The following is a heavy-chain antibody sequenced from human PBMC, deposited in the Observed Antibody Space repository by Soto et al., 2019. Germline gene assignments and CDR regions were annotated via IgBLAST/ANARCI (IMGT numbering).Heavy chain of an antibody. J-gene: IGHJ4*02. D-gene: IGHD6-13*01. Sequence: SLRLSWAASGFTFNRYGLHRVRQAPGKGLEGVAEIWDDGSNKYYADTVKGRFTISSDNSTNTLYLQMNSLRAEDTDVYYCGRARIAAAGKAHCENRGQRTLV. CDR1: GFTFNRYG. CDR3: GRARIAAAGKAHCEN. V-gene: IGHV3-33*08. CDR2: IWDDGSNK.